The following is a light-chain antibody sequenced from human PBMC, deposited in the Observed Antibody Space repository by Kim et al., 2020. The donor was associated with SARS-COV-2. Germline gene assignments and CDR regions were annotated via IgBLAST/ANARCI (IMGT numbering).Light chain of an antibody. CDR2: WAS. Sequence: DIVMTQSPDSLAVSLGERATINCKSSRSVLYSSNNKNYLAWYQQKVGQPPKLLFYWASTRESGVPVRFSGSGSGTDFTLTISSLQAEDVAVYYCQQDYSSPYTFGQGTKLEI. CDR3: QQDYSSPYT. V-gene: IGKV4-1*01. CDR1: RSVLYSSNNKNY. J-gene: IGKJ2*01.